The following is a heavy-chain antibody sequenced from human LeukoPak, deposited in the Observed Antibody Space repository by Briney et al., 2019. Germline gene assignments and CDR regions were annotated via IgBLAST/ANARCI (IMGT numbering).Heavy chain of an antibody. D-gene: IGHD3-10*01. CDR3: ARGPLNYGSGRNDY. J-gene: IGHJ4*02. Sequence: PSETLSLTCAVCGGFFSGYYWSWIRQPPGEGLEWIGEINHSGSTSYNPSLKSRVTISVDTSKNQFSLKLSSVTAADTAVYYCARGPLNYGSGRNDYWGQGTLVTVSS. V-gene: IGHV4-34*01. CDR2: INHSGST. CDR1: GGFFSGYY.